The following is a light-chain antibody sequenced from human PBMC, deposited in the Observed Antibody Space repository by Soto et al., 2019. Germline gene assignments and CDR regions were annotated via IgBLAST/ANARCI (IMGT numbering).Light chain of an antibody. CDR2: RNN. Sequence: QSVLTQPPSASGTPGQRVTISCSGSRSNIGSNYVYWYQQLPGTAPKLLIYRNNQRSSGVPDRFSGSKSGTSASLAISGLRSEDEADYYCAAWDDSLSGLFGGGTKLTVL. V-gene: IGLV1-47*01. CDR1: RSNIGSNY. J-gene: IGLJ2*01. CDR3: AAWDDSLSGL.